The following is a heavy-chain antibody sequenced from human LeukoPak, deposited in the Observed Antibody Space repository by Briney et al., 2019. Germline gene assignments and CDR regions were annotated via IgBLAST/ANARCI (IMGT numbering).Heavy chain of an antibody. J-gene: IGHJ4*02. D-gene: IGHD3-3*01. Sequence: GASVKVSCKASVYTFTSYGISGVRQAPGQGLEWMGWISAYNGNTNYAQKLQGRVTMTTDTSTSTAYMELRSLRSDDTAVYYCARERKYYDFWSGYYNPLDYWGQGTLVTVSS. CDR1: VYTFTSYG. CDR2: ISAYNGNT. V-gene: IGHV1-18*01. CDR3: ARERKYYDFWSGYYNPLDY.